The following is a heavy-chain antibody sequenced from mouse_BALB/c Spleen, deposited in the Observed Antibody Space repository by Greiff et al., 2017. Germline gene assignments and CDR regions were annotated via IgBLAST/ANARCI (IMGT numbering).Heavy chain of an antibody. D-gene: IGHD2-1*01. J-gene: IGHJ2*01. CDR1: GYAFTNYL. CDR2: INPGSGGT. Sequence: QVQLQQSGAELVRPGTSVKVSCKASGYAFTNYLIEWVKQRPGQGLEWIGVINPGSGGTNYNEKFKGKATLTADKSSSTAYMQLSSLTSDDSAVYFCARRYGNSLFDYWGQGTTLTVSS. V-gene: IGHV1-54*01. CDR3: ARRYGNSLFDY.